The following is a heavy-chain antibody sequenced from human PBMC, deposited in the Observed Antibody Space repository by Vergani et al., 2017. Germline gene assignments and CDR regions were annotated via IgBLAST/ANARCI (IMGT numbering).Heavy chain of an antibody. CDR1: GGSISSYY. CDR2: IYYSGST. Sequence: QVQLQESGPGLVKPSETLSLTCTVSGGSISSYYWSWIRQPPGKGLEWIGSIYYSGSTYYNPSLKSRVTISVDTSKNQFSLKLSSVTAADTAVYYCASLIAVDFDYWGQGTLVTVSS. V-gene: IGHV4-59*05. J-gene: IGHJ4*02. D-gene: IGHD6-19*01. CDR3: ASLIAVDFDY.